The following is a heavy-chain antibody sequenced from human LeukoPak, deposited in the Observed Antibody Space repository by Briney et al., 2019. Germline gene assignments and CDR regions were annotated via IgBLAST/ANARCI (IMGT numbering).Heavy chain of an antibody. J-gene: IGHJ4*02. V-gene: IGHV3-30*04. CDR3: ARDGTIYGILPHLDY. CDR2: ISYDGNEQ. Sequence: GGSLRLSCAATGFVFSGHAMHWVRQAPGKGLEWVAVISYDGNEQYYADSVKGRFSVSRDDSGSAMYLQMNSLRTEGTATYYCARDGTIYGILPHLDYWGQGTLVTV. D-gene: IGHD3-3*01. CDR1: GFVFSGHA.